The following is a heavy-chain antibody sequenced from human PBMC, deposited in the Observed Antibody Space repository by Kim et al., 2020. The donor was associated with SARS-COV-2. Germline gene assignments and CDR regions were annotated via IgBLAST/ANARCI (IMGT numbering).Heavy chain of an antibody. V-gene: IGHV3-23*01. CDR3: ARCPARGGCYGPNHDV. CDR2: ITGGGETR. D-gene: IGHD2-2*01. CDR1: GIILGNYV. J-gene: IGHJ6*01. Sequence: GGSLRLSCAASGIILGNYVISWVRQAPGKGLEWVSLITGGGETRKYAGAVRGRFTISRDYSKNTVSLEMNSLRVDDTAVYYCARCPARGGCYGPNHDVWG.